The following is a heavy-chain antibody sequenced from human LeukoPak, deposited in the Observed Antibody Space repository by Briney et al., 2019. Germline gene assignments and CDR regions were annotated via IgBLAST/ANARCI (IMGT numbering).Heavy chain of an antibody. Sequence: GGSLRLSCAASGFTFSSYWMTWVRQAPGKGLEWVANIKQDGSEKYYADSVKGRFTISRDNAENSLYLQMNSLRAEDTAVYYCARESRVIAAADTNLGDYYYGMDVWAKGPRSPSP. D-gene: IGHD6-13*01. CDR1: GFTFSSYW. CDR3: ARESRVIAAADTNLGDYYYGMDV. J-gene: IGHJ6*02. V-gene: IGHV3-7*01. CDR2: IKQDGSEK.